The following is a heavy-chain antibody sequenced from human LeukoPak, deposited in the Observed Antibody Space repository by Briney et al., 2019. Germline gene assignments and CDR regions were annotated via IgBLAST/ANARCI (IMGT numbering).Heavy chain of an antibody. CDR3: ARDSYCSSTSCYRESYYGMDV. J-gene: IGHJ6*02. CDR2: ISSSGSTI. Sequence: GGSLRLSCAASGFTFSSYEMNWVRQAPGKGLEWVSYISSSGSTIYYADSVKGRFTISRDNAKNSLYLQMNSLRAEDTAVYYCARDSYCSSTSCYRESYYGMDVWGQGTTVTVSS. CDR1: GFTFSSYE. D-gene: IGHD2-2*01. V-gene: IGHV3-48*03.